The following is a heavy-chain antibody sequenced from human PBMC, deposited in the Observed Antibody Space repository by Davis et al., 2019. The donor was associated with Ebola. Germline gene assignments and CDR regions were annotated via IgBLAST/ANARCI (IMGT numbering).Heavy chain of an antibody. Sequence: MPSETLSLTCTVSDGSISSGDYYWSWIRQPPGKGLEWIGYIYYSGSTYYNPSLKSRVTISVDTSKNQFSLKLRSVTAADTAVYYCARQGWSGYSLRHWLDPWGRGTLVTVSS. CDR1: DGSISSGDYY. J-gene: IGHJ5*02. D-gene: IGHD3-3*01. CDR3: ARQGWSGYSLRHWLDP. CDR2: IYYSGST. V-gene: IGHV4-30-4*01.